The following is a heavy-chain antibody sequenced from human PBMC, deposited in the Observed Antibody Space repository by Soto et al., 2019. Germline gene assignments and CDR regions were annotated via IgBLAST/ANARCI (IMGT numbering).Heavy chain of an antibody. J-gene: IGHJ4*02. D-gene: IGHD6-13*01. CDR1: GFTFSTYA. Sequence: GGSLRLSCAASGFTFSTYAMSWVRQAPGKGLEWVSAISGRDGSTYYADSVKGRFTISRDNSKNTLYLQMNSLRAEDTALYFCAKSYSSNWYDYFDYWGQGTLVTVSS. CDR2: ISGRDGST. V-gene: IGHV3-23*01. CDR3: AKSYSSNWYDYFDY.